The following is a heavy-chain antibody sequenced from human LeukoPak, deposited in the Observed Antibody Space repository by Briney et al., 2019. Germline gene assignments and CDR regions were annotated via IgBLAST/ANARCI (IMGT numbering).Heavy chain of an antibody. CDR3: ARRSGSYLPLYYYYGMDV. CDR1: GFTFSSYA. J-gene: IGHJ6*02. V-gene: IGHV3-23*01. D-gene: IGHD1-26*01. CDR2: IVGSGVTT. Sequence: GGSLRLSCAASGFTFSSYAMSWVRQAPGKGLEWVSGIVGSGVTTYCADSVKGRFTISRDNAKNSLYLQMNSLRAEDTAVYYCARRSGSYLPLYYYYGMDVWGQGTTVTVSS.